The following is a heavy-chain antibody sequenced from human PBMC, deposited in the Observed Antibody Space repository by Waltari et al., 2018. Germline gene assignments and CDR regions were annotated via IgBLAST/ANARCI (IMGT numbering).Heavy chain of an antibody. V-gene: IGHV4-34*01. CDR2: LKQSGLT. CDR1: GGSFSDYY. Sequence: QVQLHQGGAGLLKPSETLSLTCVVYGGSFSDYYWSWIRQPPGKGLEWLGELKQSGLTNYNPSVKSRATMSLDTSKNQFSLKLSSLTAADTAVYYCAGGTASAWELGHSWGQGTLVTVSS. D-gene: IGHD1-26*01. CDR3: AGGTASAWELGHS. J-gene: IGHJ4*02.